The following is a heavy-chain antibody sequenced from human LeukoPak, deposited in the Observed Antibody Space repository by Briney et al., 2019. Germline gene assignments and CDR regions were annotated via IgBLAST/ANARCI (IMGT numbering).Heavy chain of an antibody. D-gene: IGHD6-19*01. CDR2: ISYDGSNE. CDR3: AKGDSSGWTAFDY. V-gene: IGHV3-30*18. J-gene: IGHJ4*02. Sequence: GGSLRLSCAASGFTFSSYGMHWVRQAPGKGLELVAVISYDGSNEYYADSVKGRFPISRDNSKNTLYLQMNSLRAEDTAVYYCAKGDSSGWTAFDYWGQGTLVTVSS. CDR1: GFTFSSYG.